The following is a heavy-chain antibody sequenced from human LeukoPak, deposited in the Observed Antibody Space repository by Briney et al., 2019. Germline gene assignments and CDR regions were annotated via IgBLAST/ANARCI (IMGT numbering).Heavy chain of an antibody. D-gene: IGHD1-1*01. CDR3: AKATGNLGN. CDR1: GFTFSGSA. Sequence: GGSLRLSCAASGFTFSGSALHWVRQASGKGLEWVSTISNSDDKTYYADSVKGRFTISRDNSKNTLYLQIYSLTAEDTATYYCAKATGNLGNWGQGTQVTVSS. V-gene: IGHV3-23*01. CDR2: ISNSDDKT. J-gene: IGHJ4*02.